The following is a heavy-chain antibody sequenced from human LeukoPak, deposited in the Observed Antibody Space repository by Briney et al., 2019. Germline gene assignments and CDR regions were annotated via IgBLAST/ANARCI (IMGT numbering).Heavy chain of an antibody. CDR3: ARDFHGYNWVYYFDY. V-gene: IGHV3-7*01. J-gene: IGHJ4*02. Sequence: GGSLRLSCAASGFIFSSHWMSWVRQAPGKGLEWVASIKEDGSEKYYMDSVKGRFTISRDNAKQSLYLQMNSLRAEDTAVYYCARDFHGYNWVYYFDYWGQGTLVTVSS. CDR2: IKEDGSEK. D-gene: IGHD5-24*01. CDR1: GFIFSSHW.